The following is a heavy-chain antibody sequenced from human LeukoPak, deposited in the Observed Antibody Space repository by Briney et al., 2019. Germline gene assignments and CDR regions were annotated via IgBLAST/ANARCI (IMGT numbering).Heavy chain of an antibody. CDR3: ATPVGGVWSFDY. Sequence: PGGSLRLSCAASGFTLSSYSMNWVRQAPGKGLQWVSSISSRSNYIYYADSLKGRFTISRDNAKNSLFLQMNSLRAEDTAVYYCATPVGGVWSFDYWGQGTLVTVSS. V-gene: IGHV3-21*06. D-gene: IGHD2-15*01. CDR2: ISSRSNYI. CDR1: GFTLSSYS. J-gene: IGHJ4*02.